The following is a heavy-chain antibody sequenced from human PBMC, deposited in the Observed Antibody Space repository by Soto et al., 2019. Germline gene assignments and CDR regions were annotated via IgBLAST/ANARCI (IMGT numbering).Heavy chain of an antibody. CDR2: ISSNGVGT. CDR3: ARRTRPDFYYMAV. CDR1: GVRLKVYA. J-gene: IGHJ6*03. Sequence: PAGSLGICCAACGVRLKVYAVAVVRQKPGKGLEYVSGISSNGVGTYYANSVQGRFTISRDNSKNTVYLQMGSLRPEDIVVYYCARRTRPDFYYMAVWGKGTTVTVSS. V-gene: IGHV3-64*01. D-gene: IGHD6-6*01.